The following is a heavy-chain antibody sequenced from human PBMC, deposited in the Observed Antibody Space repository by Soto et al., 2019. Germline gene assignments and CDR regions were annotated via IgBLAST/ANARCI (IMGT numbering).Heavy chain of an antibody. CDR1: GYIFTQYG. D-gene: IGHD3-16*01. CDR2: INGFNGKP. Sequence: QVQLVQSGAEVRRPGASVRVSCKASGYIFTQYGIGWVRQAPGQGLEWMGCINGFNGKPNYAQEFRGRGTMTTDTSPSTAYMDLRSLTSDDTGVYYCARWDGIFGAGGVDWGQGTLVTVSS. CDR3: ARWDGIFGAGGVD. V-gene: IGHV1-18*01. J-gene: IGHJ4*02.